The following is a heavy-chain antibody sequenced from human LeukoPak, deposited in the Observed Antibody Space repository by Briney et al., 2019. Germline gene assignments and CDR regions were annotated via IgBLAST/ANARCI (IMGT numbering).Heavy chain of an antibody. CDR2: ITSTGSYT. Sequence: GGSLRLSCAASGFTFSSYNMNWVRQAPGKGLEWVSSITSTGSYTYYADSVKGRFTISRDNAKNSLYLQMNSLRAEDTAIYYCARDPYSGSYGDSYYYYMDVWGKGTTVTISS. CDR1: GFTFSSYN. CDR3: ARDPYSGSYGDSYYYYMDV. J-gene: IGHJ6*03. V-gene: IGHV3-21*01. D-gene: IGHD1-26*01.